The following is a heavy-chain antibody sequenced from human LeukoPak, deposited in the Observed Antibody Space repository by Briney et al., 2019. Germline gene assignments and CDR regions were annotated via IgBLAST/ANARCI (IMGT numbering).Heavy chain of an antibody. CDR2: ISSSSSTI. CDR1: GFTFSSYS. CDR3: ARDYYDSSGYYFGGY. V-gene: IGHV3-48*02. D-gene: IGHD3-22*01. J-gene: IGHJ4*02. Sequence: GDLRLSCAASGFTFSSYSLNWVRQAPGKGLGWVSYISSSSSTIYYADSVKGRFTISRDNAKNSLYVQMNSLRDEDTAVYYCARDYYDSSGYYFGGYWGQGTLVTVSS.